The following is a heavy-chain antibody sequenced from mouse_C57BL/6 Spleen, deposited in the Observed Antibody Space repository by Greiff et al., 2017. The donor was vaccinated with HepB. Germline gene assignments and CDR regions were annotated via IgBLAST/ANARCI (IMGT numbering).Heavy chain of an antibody. D-gene: IGHD1-1*01. CDR1: GYTFTSYG. CDR3: AREEDTTVGGYFDV. Sequence: VQLQQSGAELARPGASVKLSCKASGYTFTSYGISWVKQRTGQGLEWIGEIYPRSGNTYYNEKFKGKATLTADKSSSTAYMEIRSLTSEDSAVYFCAREEDTTVGGYFDVWGTGTTVTVSS. V-gene: IGHV1-81*01. J-gene: IGHJ1*03. CDR2: IYPRSGNT.